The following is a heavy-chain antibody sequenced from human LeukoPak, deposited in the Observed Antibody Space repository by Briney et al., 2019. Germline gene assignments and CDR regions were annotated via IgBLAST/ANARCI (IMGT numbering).Heavy chain of an antibody. CDR2: ISPSSSTM. J-gene: IGHJ4*02. CDR1: GFTFSRYG. D-gene: IGHD6-19*01. CDR3: AREHTPYGSGCTAAY. Sequence: PGGSLRLSCAASGFTFSRYGMNWVRQAPGKGLEWVSYISPSSSTMYYADSGKGRFTISRDNAKNSLYLQMNSLRAEDTAVYYCAREHTPYGSGCTAAYWGQGTLVTVSS. V-gene: IGHV3-48*01.